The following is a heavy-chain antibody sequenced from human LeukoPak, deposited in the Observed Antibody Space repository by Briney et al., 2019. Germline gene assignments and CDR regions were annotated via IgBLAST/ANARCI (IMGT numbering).Heavy chain of an antibody. V-gene: IGHV3-23*01. CDR1: GFTFSSYA. CDR3: AKDRYYYGSGSPYFDN. J-gene: IGHJ4*01. Sequence: GGSLRLSCAASGFTFSSYAMSWVRQAPGKGLEWVSASGGSGGSTYYADSVKGRFTISRDNSKNTLYLQMNSLRAEDTAVYYCAKDRYYYGSGSPYFDNWGQGTLVTVSS. D-gene: IGHD3-10*01. CDR2: SGGSGGST.